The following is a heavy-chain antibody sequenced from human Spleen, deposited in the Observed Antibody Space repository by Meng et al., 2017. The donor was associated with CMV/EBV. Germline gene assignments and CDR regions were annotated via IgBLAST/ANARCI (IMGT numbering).Heavy chain of an antibody. D-gene: IGHD4/OR15-4a*01. CDR2: ISGSGRSI. CDR1: GFAFDNYA. Sequence: ASGFAFDNYAMSWVRQAPGKGLEWVSAISGSGRSIYYADSVKGRFTISRDNSKNTLYLQMNSLRAGDTAVYYCAKDDYNSSPRRFDSWGQGTLVTVSS. J-gene: IGHJ5*01. CDR3: AKDDYNSSPRRFDS. V-gene: IGHV3-23*01.